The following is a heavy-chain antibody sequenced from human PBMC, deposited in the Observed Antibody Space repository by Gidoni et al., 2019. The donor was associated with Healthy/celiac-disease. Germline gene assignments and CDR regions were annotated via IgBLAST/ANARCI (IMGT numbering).Heavy chain of an antibody. D-gene: IGHD1-20*01. CDR3: ARDRNWNNYYYYMDV. V-gene: IGHV1-3*01. CDR2: INAGNGNT. J-gene: IGHJ6*03. CDR1: GYTFTSYA. Sequence: QVQLLQSGAEVKKPGASVKVYCQASGYTFTSYAMHLVRQAPGQRLEWMGWINAGNGNTKDSQKFQGRVTITRDTSASTAYMELSSLRSEDTAVYYCARDRNWNNYYYYMDVWGKGTTVTVSS.